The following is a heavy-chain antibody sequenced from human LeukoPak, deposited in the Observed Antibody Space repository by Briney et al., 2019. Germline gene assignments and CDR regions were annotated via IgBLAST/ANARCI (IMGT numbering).Heavy chain of an antibody. CDR3: ARVEMATIDY. V-gene: IGHV4-59*01. CDR1: GGSIRSYY. D-gene: IGHD5-24*01. CDR2: IYYSGST. Sequence: SETLSLSCTVSGGSIRSYYWSWIRQPPGKGLEWIGYIYYSGSTNYNPSLKSRVTISVDTSKNQFSLKLSSVTAADTAVYYCARVEMATIDYWGQGTLVTVSS. J-gene: IGHJ4*02.